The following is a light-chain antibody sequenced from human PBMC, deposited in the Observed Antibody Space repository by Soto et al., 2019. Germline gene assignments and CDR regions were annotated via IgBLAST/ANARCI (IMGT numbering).Light chain of an antibody. V-gene: IGKV3-15*01. CDR3: QQYNDWRWCT. CDR2: GAT. J-gene: IGKJ2*02. Sequence: EILMTQSPATLSVSPGERATLSCRASQSVRSNLAWYQQKPVQAPRLLIFGATTRSTGMPARFSGSGSVTEFTLTIRRLQSEDFVVYYCQQYNDWRWCTFGQWTKLEMK. CDR1: QSVRSN.